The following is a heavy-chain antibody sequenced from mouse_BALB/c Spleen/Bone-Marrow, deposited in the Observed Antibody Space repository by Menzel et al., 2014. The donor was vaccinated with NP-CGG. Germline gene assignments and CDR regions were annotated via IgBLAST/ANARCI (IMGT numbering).Heavy chain of an antibody. D-gene: IGHD2-4*01. Sequence: EVMLVESGGGLVQPKGSLKLPCAASGFTFNTYAMNWVRQAPGKGLEWVARIRSKSNNYATYYADSVKDRFTISRDDSQSMLYLQMNNLKTEDTAMYYCVRQNYDYAWFAYWGQGTLVTVSA. CDR2: IRSKSNNYAT. J-gene: IGHJ3*01. CDR1: GFTFNTYA. V-gene: IGHV10-1*02. CDR3: VRQNYDYAWFAY.